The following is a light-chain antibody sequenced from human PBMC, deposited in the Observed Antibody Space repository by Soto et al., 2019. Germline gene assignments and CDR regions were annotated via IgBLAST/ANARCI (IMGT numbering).Light chain of an antibody. CDR1: QSVSSN. J-gene: IGKJ5*01. CDR2: DTS. CDR3: QQYGTSEII. Sequence: EIVMTQSPATLSVSPGERATLSCRASQSVSSNLAWYQQQPGQAPRLVSYDTSSRATGIPDRFSGSGSGTDFTLTIIRLEPEDFAVFYCQQYGTSEIIFGQGTRLEIK. V-gene: IGKV3-20*01.